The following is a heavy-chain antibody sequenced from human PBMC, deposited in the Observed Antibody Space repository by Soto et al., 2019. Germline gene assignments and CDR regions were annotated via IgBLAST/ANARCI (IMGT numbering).Heavy chain of an antibody. CDR1: GGTFSSYA. CDR2: IIPIFGTA. D-gene: IGHD5-18*01. V-gene: IGHV1-69*13. Sequence: SVKVSCKASGGTFSSYAISWVRQAPGQGLEWMGGIIPIFGTANYAQKFQGRVTITADESTSTAYMELSSLRSEDTAVYYCARGRWGEDTAMVQDDYYYYGMDVWGQGTTVTVS. CDR3: ARGRWGEDTAMVQDDYYYYGMDV. J-gene: IGHJ6*02.